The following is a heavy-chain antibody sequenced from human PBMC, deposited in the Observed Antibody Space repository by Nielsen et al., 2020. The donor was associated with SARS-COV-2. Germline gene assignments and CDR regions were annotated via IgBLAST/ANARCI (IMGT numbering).Heavy chain of an antibody. CDR3: TRGLSDF. D-gene: IGHD2-2*01. CDR2: IGSEANDYAT. CDR1: GFTFSGSA. V-gene: IGHV3-73*01. J-gene: IGHJ4*02. Sequence: GGSLRLSCAVSGFTFSGSALHWVRQASGKGLEWVGRIGSEANDYATAYAASVKGRFTISRDDSKNTTYLQMHRLKTEDTAVYFCTRGLSDFWGQGTLVTVSS.